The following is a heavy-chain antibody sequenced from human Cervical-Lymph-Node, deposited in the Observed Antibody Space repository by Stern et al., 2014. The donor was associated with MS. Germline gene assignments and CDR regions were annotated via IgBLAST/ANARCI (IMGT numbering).Heavy chain of an antibody. CDR3: ARDRTVTTYYYYYGMDV. CDR2: VSYDGSDE. D-gene: IGHD4-11*01. J-gene: IGHJ6*02. Sequence: VQLVESGGGVVQPGRSLRLSCAASGFTFSYSTMHWVRQAPGKGLEWVATVSYDGSDEYYPDSVKGRFTISSDNSKNTLYLQVNSLRAEDTGVYFCARDRTVTTYYYYYGMDVWGQGTTVTVSS. CDR1: GFTFSYST. V-gene: IGHV3-30*04.